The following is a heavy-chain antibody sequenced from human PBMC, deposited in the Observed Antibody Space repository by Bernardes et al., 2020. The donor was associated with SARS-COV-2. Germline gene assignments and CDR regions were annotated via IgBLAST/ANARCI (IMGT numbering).Heavy chain of an antibody. J-gene: IGHJ4*02. CDR2: ISPDNDKK. CDR3: ARVLPEYSSSWFDFSLEIDS. D-gene: IGHD2-2*01. V-gene: IGHV1-18*01. CDR1: GYVFAQYG. Sequence: ASVKVSCKASGYVFAQYGIGWVRQAPGQGLEWMGWISPDNDKKHYAKKFQDRVTLTTDTSTGTAHMVLRSLRSDDTAIYYCARVLPEYSSSWFDFSLEIDSWGQGTLVTVSS.